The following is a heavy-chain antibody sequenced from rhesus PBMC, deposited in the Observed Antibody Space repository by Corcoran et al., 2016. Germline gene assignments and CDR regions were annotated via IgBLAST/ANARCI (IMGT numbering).Heavy chain of an antibody. CDR3: ARDSLYSSGWYGGDY. CDR1: GGSFRGYY. Sequence: QVQLQESGPGLVTPSETLSLTCAVSGGSFRGYYWVWIRQPPGKGLEWIGYISGSCGCTDYNPSIKSRVTISTDTSKNQFSLKLSSVTAADTAVYYCARDSLYSSGWYGGDYWGQGVLVTVSS. D-gene: IGHD6-31*01. CDR2: ISGSCGCT. J-gene: IGHJ4*01. V-gene: IGHV4-165*01.